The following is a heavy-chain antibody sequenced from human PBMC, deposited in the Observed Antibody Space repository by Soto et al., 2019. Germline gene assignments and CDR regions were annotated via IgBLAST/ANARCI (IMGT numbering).Heavy chain of an antibody. D-gene: IGHD6-25*01. V-gene: IGHV3-23*01. J-gene: IGHJ4*03. Sequence: GYLRLSCGSSGCTFSSYAMSWVRPAPGKGLEWVSAISASGGSTYYADSVKGRFTISRDNYENTLYQQMHNLRAEHTAVYYCANDADSNSGYSCFDFWGQGTLVTVSS. CDR2: ISASGGST. CDR3: ANDADSNSGYSCFDF. CDR1: GCTFSSYA.